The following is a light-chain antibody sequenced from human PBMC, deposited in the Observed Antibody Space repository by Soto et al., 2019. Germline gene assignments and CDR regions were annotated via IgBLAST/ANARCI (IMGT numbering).Light chain of an antibody. J-gene: IGLJ1*01. Sequence: QSVLTQPPSASGSPGQSVTISCTGTSSDVGGYNYVSWYQHHPGKAPKLIIYEVYKRPLGVPDRFSGPKSGNTAALTVSGLQAEDEADYYCSSYVGTNSYVFGTGTKLTVL. CDR2: EVY. CDR1: SSDVGGYNY. CDR3: SSYVGTNSYV. V-gene: IGLV2-8*01.